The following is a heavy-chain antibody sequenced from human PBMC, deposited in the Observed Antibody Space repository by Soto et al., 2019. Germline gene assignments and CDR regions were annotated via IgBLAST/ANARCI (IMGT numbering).Heavy chain of an antibody. CDR1: GFTFSDHH. CDR2: SRNKARGYTT. CDR3: VRDDSRGDSSAFDL. J-gene: IGHJ3*01. V-gene: IGHV3-72*01. D-gene: IGHD3-10*01. Sequence: EVQLVESVGGLVQPGGSLRLSCAASGFTFSDHHIDWVRQAPGKGLEWVGRSRNKARGYTTEYAPSVKGRFTISRDASRSSVFLEMYSLKIDDTAMYYCVRDDSRGDSSAFDLWGQGTMVTVSS.